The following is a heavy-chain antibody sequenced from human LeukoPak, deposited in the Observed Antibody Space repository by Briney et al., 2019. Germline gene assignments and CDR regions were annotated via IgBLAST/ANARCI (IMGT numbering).Heavy chain of an antibody. CDR2: MNPNSGNT. D-gene: IGHD3-3*01. V-gene: IGHV1-8*01. CDR3: ARGHKRSLEWLSFTVRYYFDY. Sequence: ASVKVSCKASGYTFTSYDINWVRQATGQGLEWMGWMNPNSGNTGYAQKFQGRVTMTRNTSISTAYMELSSLRSEDTAVYYCARGHKRSLEWLSFTVRYYFDYWGQGTLVTVSS. CDR1: GYTFTSYD. J-gene: IGHJ4*02.